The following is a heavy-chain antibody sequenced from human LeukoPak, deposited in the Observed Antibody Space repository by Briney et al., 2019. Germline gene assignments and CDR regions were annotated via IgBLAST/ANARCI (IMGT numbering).Heavy chain of an antibody. V-gene: IGHV1-2*02. D-gene: IGHD2-15*01. Sequence: ASVKVSCKASGYTFTGYYMHWVRQAPGQGLEWMGWINPNSGGTNYAQKFQGRVTMTRDTSISTAYMELSRLRSDDTAVYYCARGFRAKDIVVVVAPTLYYYYYMDVWGKGTTVTVSS. CDR2: INPNSGGT. J-gene: IGHJ6*03. CDR3: ARGFRAKDIVVVVAPTLYYYYYMDV. CDR1: GYTFTGYY.